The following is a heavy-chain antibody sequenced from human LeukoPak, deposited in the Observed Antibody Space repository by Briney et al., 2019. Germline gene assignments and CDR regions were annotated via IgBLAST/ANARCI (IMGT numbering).Heavy chain of an antibody. CDR2: IYYSGST. Sequence: PSETLSLTCTVSGGSISSYYWSWIRQPPGKGLEWIGYIYYSGSTNYNPFLKSRVTISVDTSKSQFSLKLSSVTAADTAVYYCARLGGYGYFDYWGQGTLVTVSS. CDR3: ARLGGYGYFDY. CDR1: GGSISSYY. V-gene: IGHV4-59*01. J-gene: IGHJ4*02. D-gene: IGHD5-12*01.